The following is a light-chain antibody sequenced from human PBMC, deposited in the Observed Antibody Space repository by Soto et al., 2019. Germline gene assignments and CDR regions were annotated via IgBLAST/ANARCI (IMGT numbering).Light chain of an antibody. CDR3: QRRSSWPWT. Sequence: EIVLTQSPATLSLSPGERATLSCRASQSVSTSLAWYKQKPGQAPRLLIYDASDRGTGIPARLSGSGSGTCLRLTVSSLGPADFALYHCQRRSSWPWTFGQGTKVQIK. V-gene: IGKV3-11*01. CDR1: QSVSTS. CDR2: DAS. J-gene: IGKJ1*01.